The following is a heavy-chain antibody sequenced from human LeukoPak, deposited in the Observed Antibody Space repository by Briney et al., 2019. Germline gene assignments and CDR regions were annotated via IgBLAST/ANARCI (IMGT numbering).Heavy chain of an antibody. CDR3: ARAFVDIVAAGYFDY. CDR1: GFTSSNAW. Sequence: GGSLRLSCAASGFTSSNAWMTWVRQAPGKGLEWVGRIKSTTDGGTTDYAAPVKGRFTISRDDSKSRLYLQMNSLRAEDTAVYYCARAFVDIVAAGYFDYWGQGTLVTVSS. D-gene: IGHD5-12*01. CDR2: IKSTTDGGTT. V-gene: IGHV3-15*01. J-gene: IGHJ4*02.